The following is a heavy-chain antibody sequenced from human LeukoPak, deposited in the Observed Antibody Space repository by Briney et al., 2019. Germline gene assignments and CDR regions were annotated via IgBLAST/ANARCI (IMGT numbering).Heavy chain of an antibody. J-gene: IGHJ4*02. V-gene: IGHV3-7*01. CDR3: ARALCIWGGDCHYFDY. D-gene: IGHD2-21*01. CDR1: GFTFSTYW. Sequence: PGGSLRLSRAASGFTFSTYWMTWVRQAPGRGLEWVANIKEDGSEKYYVDSVKGRFTISRDNAKNSLYLQMNSLRAEDTAVYYCARALCIWGGDCHYFDYWGQGTLVTVSS. CDR2: IKEDGSEK.